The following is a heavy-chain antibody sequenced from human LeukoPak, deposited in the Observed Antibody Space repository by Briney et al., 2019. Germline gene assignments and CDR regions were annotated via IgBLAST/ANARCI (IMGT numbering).Heavy chain of an antibody. CDR2: IYHNGST. Sequence: SETLSLTCTVSGYSISSGYYWGWIRQPPGKGLEWIGSIYHNGSTYYNPSLKSRVTISVDRSKNQFSLKLSSVTAADTAVYYCARALRGLRIAAAAPVEYFQHWGQGTLVTVSS. CDR1: GYSISSGYY. V-gene: IGHV4-38-2*02. J-gene: IGHJ1*01. D-gene: IGHD6-13*01. CDR3: ARALRGLRIAAAAPVEYFQH.